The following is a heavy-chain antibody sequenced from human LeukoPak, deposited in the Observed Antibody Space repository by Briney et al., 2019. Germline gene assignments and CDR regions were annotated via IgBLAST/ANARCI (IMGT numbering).Heavy chain of an antibody. D-gene: IGHD2-15*01. V-gene: IGHV4-34*01. CDR3: ARGRHCSGGSCYSFGPRYYGMDV. CDR2: INHSGST. Sequence: SETLSLTCAVYCGSFSGYYWSWIRQPPGKGLEWIGEINHSGSTDYNPSLKSRVTISVDTSKNQFSLKLSSVTAADTAVYYSARGRHCSGGSCYSFGPRYYGMDVWGQGTTVTVSS. J-gene: IGHJ6*02. CDR1: CGSFSGYY.